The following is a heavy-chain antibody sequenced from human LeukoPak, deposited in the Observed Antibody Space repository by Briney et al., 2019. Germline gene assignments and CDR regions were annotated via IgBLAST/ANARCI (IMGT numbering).Heavy chain of an antibody. Sequence: GGSLRLSCAASGFTFSSYDMYWVRQAPGKGLDWVAFVRYDGSQKNYADSVKGRFTLSRDNFKNTLYLQMNSLRAEDTAVYYCARDGDGYNIDYWGQGTLVTVSS. J-gene: IGHJ4*02. CDR3: ARDGDGYNIDY. D-gene: IGHD5-24*01. V-gene: IGHV3-30*02. CDR2: VRYDGSQK. CDR1: GFTFSSYD.